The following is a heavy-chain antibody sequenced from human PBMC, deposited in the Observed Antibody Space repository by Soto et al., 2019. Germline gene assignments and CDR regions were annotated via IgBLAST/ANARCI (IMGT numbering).Heavy chain of an antibody. CDR2: IRGDNGNT. J-gene: IGHJ4*02. Sequence: ASVKVSYKTSGYTFATYGLSWVRQAPGQGLEWMGWIRGDNGNTDYAQKIQGRVTMTTDTPKSSVYMELRSLRSDDTFVYYCARVCIMTTVGEVIVIPFHFDDWGQRTPVTPSS. D-gene: IGHD3-16*02. CDR3: ARVCIMTTVGEVIVIPFHFDD. CDR1: GYTFATYG. V-gene: IGHV1-18*04.